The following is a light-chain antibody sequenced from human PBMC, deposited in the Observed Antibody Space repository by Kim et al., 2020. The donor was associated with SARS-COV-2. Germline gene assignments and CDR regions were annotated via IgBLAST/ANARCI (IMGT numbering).Light chain of an antibody. CDR1: QSVSSK. V-gene: IGKV3-15*01. Sequence: SRGEAATLSCRASQSVSSKVAWYQQRPGQAPRLLIYDASTRATGIPARFSGSGSGTDFTLTISSLQSEDLAVYHCQQYDDWPPWTFGQGTKVDIK. CDR3: QQYDDWPPWT. J-gene: IGKJ1*01. CDR2: DAS.